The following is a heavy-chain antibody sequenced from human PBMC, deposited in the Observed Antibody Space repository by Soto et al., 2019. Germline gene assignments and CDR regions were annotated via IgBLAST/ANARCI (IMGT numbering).Heavy chain of an antibody. Sequence: EVQLLESGGGSVQPGGSLTLSCAASGFTFKNHAMTWVRQAPGKGLEWVAAVSGGGSGPFYADSVRGRFIISRDNSYGALYLQMTTLRPEDTAVYYCAKDQSEVYSSAFNSPLEAWGQGTLGAVSS. J-gene: IGHJ5*02. CDR2: VSGGGSGP. CDR1: GFTFKNHA. CDR3: AKDQSEVYSSAFNSPLEA. D-gene: IGHD3-22*01. V-gene: IGHV3-23*01.